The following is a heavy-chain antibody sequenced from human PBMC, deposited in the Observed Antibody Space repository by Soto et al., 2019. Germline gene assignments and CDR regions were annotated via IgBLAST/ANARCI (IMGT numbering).Heavy chain of an antibody. V-gene: IGHV3-73*02. D-gene: IGHD1-7*01. CDR3: TRPIWNYGGWFDP. CDR1: GFTFSDSA. J-gene: IGHJ5*02. Sequence: EVQLVESGGGLVQPGGSLKLSCAASGFTFSDSAMHWVRQASGKGLEWVGRIRDKANTYATAYAASLKGRFTISRDDSKNTAYLQMHSLKIEDTAVYYCTRPIWNYGGWFDPWGQGTLVTVSS. CDR2: IRDKANTYAT.